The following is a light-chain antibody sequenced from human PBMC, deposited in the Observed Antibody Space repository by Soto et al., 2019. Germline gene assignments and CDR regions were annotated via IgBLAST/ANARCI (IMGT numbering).Light chain of an antibody. V-gene: IGKV3-15*01. Sequence: EIVMTQSPATLSVSLGDSATLSCRASQSVSLSLAWYQMRPGQPPRLLIYGASTRATDIPARFSGSGSGTDSTITISSLQSEDFAVYFCQQYHIWPSWTFGQGTKVELK. CDR3: QQYHIWPSWT. CDR2: GAS. CDR1: QSVSLS. J-gene: IGKJ1*01.